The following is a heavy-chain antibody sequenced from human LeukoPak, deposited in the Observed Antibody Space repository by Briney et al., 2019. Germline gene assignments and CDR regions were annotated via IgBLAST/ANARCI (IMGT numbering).Heavy chain of an antibody. Sequence: GGSLRLSCAASGFTFSSYSMNWVRQAPGKGLEWVSSISSSSSYIYYADSVKGRFTISRDNAKNSLYLQMNSLRAEDTAVYYCARDRDIVVVPTAMVDYWGQGTLVTVSS. V-gene: IGHV3-21*01. CDR2: ISSSSSYI. CDR3: ARDRDIVVVPTAMVDY. D-gene: IGHD2-2*01. CDR1: GFTFSSYS. J-gene: IGHJ4*02.